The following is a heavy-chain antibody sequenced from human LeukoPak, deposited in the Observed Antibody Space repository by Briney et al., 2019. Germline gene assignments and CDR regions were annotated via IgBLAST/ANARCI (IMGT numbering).Heavy chain of an antibody. CDR1: GYTFTSYG. D-gene: IGHD5-12*01. V-gene: IGHV1-18*01. Sequence: ASVKVSCKASGYTFTSYGISWVRQAPGQGLEWMGWISAYNGNTNYAQKLQGRVTMTTDTSTSTAYMELRSLRSDDTAVYYCARVKAYSGYDRSYYYYYMDVWGKGTTVTVSS. CDR3: ARVKAYSGYDRSYYYYYMDV. CDR2: ISAYNGNT. J-gene: IGHJ6*03.